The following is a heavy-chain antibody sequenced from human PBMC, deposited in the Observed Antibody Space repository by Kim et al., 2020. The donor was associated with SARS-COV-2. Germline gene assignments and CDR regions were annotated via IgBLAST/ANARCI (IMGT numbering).Heavy chain of an antibody. J-gene: IGHJ4*02. Sequence: KSRVTISVDTSKNQFSLKLSSVTAADTAVYYCARHAAIFGVVMIPPPFDYWGQGSLVTVSS. V-gene: IGHV4-59*08. D-gene: IGHD3-3*01. CDR3: ARHAAIFGVVMIPPPFDY.